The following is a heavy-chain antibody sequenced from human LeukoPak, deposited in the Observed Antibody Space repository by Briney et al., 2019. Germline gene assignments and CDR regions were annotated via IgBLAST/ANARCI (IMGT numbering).Heavy chain of an antibody. Sequence: GGSLRLSCAASVFTVSSNYMSCVRQAPGKGLEWVSVIYSGVSTYYADSVKGRFTIYRDNSKNTLYLQMNSLRAEDTAVYYCARDGGYYSDNDAFDIWGQGTMVTVSS. CDR3: ARDGGYYSDNDAFDI. V-gene: IGHV3-53*01. CDR1: VFTVSSNY. CDR2: IYSGVST. J-gene: IGHJ3*02. D-gene: IGHD3-22*01.